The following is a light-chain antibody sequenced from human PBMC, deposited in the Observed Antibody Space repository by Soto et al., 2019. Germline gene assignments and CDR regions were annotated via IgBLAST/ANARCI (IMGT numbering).Light chain of an antibody. V-gene: IGLV2-14*01. CDR2: EVS. CDR3: SSYTSSSTFYV. J-gene: IGLJ1*01. Sequence: QSALTQPASVSGSPGQSITISCTGTSSDVGGYNYVSWYQQHPGKAPKLMIYEVSYRPSGISNRFSGSKSGNTASLTISGLQAEDEADYYCSSYTSSSTFYVFGPGTKVTVL. CDR1: SSDVGGYNY.